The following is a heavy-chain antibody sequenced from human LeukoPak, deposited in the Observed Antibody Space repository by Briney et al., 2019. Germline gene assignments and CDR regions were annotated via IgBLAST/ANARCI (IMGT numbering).Heavy chain of an antibody. V-gene: IGHV4-4*02. CDR3: ARGYSYGYPLEY. CDR2: IYHSGST. D-gene: IGHD5-18*01. CDR1: GGSFSSNNW. J-gene: IGHJ4*02. Sequence: SGTLSLTCAASGGSFSSNNWWSCVRQPPGKGLEWIGEIYHSGSTNYNPSLKSRVTISVDKSKHQFSLKLSSVTAADAAVYYCARGYSYGYPLEYWGQGTLVTVSS.